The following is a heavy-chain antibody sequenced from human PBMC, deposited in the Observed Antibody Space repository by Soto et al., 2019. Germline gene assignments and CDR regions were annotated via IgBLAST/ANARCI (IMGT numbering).Heavy chain of an antibody. CDR1: GFTFSSYA. D-gene: IGHD1-26*01. CDR2: ISYDGSNK. J-gene: IGHJ4*02. V-gene: IGHV3-30*04. Sequence: GGSLRLSCAASGFTFSSYAMHWVRQAPGKGLEWVAVISYDGSNKYYADSVKGRFTISRDNSKNTLYLQMNSLRAEATAVYYCARSEVSGSYYFDYWGQGTLVTVSS. CDR3: ARSEVSGSYYFDY.